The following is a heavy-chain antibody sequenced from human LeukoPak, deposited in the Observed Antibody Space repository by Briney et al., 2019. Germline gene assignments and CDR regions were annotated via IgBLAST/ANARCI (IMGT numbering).Heavy chain of an antibody. CDR3: AKTASPGIAVAGNDY. J-gene: IGHJ4*02. Sequence: GGSLRLSCAASGFTFSSYAMSWVRQAPGKGLEWVSAISGSGGSTYYADFVKGRFTISRDNSKNTLYLQMNSLRAEDTAVYYCAKTASPGIAVAGNDYWGQGTLVTVSS. D-gene: IGHD6-19*01. V-gene: IGHV3-23*01. CDR1: GFTFSSYA. CDR2: ISGSGGST.